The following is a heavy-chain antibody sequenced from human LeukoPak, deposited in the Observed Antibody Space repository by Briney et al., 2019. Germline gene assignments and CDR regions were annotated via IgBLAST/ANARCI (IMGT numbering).Heavy chain of an antibody. CDR1: AFTFSNYG. D-gene: IGHD5-24*01. Sequence: GGSLRLSCAASAFTFSNYGMRWVRQAPGKGLEWVAFIPYDGRNKYYADSMKGRLTISRDNSKNIVYPQMNSLRPEDTAVYYCAARRRDGYNHDAFDIWGQGTIIIVSS. CDR3: AARRRDGYNHDAFDI. CDR2: IPYDGRNK. V-gene: IGHV3-30*02. J-gene: IGHJ3*02.